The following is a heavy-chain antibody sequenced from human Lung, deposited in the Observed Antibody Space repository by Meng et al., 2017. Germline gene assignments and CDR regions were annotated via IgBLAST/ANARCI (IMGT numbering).Heavy chain of an antibody. CDR2: IDPGNGNR. V-gene: IGHV1-18*01. CDR3: ARDRQWLFDY. D-gene: IGHD6-19*01. CDR1: GYTFTTYG. Sequence: QVHLVQSGLEVKKPGASVKVSCKASGYTFTTYGISWLRQAPGQGLEWMGWIDPGNGNRDFAEKFQDRLTMSNDTSSSTVYMELTRLTSDDTAVYYCARDRQWLFDYWGQGALVTSPQ. J-gene: IGHJ4*02.